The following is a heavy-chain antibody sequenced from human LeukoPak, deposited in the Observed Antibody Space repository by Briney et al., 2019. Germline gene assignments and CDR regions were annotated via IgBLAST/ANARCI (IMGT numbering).Heavy chain of an antibody. CDR1: GYTFTTYA. CDR3: ARAPYDILTGYSLNWFDP. J-gene: IGHJ5*02. CDR2: INGDNGNT. D-gene: IGHD3-9*01. Sequence: GASVKVSCKASGYTFTTYAMHWVRQAPGQRLERMGWINGDNGNTKYSQKFQGRVTITRDTSAYTGYMELRSLTSADTAVYFCARAPYDILTGYSLNWFDPWGQGTLVTVSS. V-gene: IGHV1-3*01.